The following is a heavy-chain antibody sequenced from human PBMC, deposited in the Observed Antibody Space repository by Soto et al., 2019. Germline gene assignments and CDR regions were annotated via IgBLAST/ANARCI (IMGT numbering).Heavy chain of an antibody. Sequence: QDQLVQSGAEVKKPGASVKVSCKASGYTFAYYGIGWVRQAPGQGLEWMGWISAYNGKTHHAQNLQGRVTLTTDTSTSAADMELRSRTSDDEAVYFCGRGGQVWSSTGCSYHYVGMDVWGQGATVTVSS. CDR1: GYTFAYYG. D-gene: IGHD2-2*01. CDR2: ISAYNGKT. J-gene: IGHJ6*02. V-gene: IGHV1-18*01. CDR3: GRGGQVWSSTGCSYHYVGMDV.